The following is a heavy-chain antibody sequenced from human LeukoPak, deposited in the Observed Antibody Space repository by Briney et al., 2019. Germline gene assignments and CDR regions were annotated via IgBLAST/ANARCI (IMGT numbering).Heavy chain of an antibody. D-gene: IGHD6-19*01. CDR1: GYDFNSNG. J-gene: IGHJ6*02. V-gene: IGHV1-18*01. CDR3: ARGAGFSSSRRRNYFYGMDV. CDR2: NSAYNGDT. Sequence: ASVTLSCTASGYDFNSNGISWVRQAPGQGLEWMGWNSAYNGDTNYAQKVQGRVTLTTDKTTNTAYMELRSLRSDDTAVYYCARGAGFSSSRRRNYFYGMDVWGQGTMVTVSS.